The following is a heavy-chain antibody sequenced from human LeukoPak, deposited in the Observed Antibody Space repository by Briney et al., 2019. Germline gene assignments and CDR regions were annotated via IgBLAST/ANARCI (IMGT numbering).Heavy chain of an antibody. J-gene: IGHJ6*03. CDR2: IYSGGST. Sequence: PGGSLRLSCAASGFTFSSNYMSWVRQAPGKGLEWVSVIYSGGSTYYADSVKGRFTISRDNSKNTLYLQMNSLRAEDTAVYYCARVPFWSGYYSGSYYMDVWGKGTTVTVSS. CDR3: ARVPFWSGYYSGSYYMDV. CDR1: GFTFSSNY. D-gene: IGHD3-3*01. V-gene: IGHV3-53*01.